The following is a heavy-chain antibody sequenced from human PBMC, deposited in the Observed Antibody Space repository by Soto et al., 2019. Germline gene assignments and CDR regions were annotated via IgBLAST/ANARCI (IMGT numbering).Heavy chain of an antibody. Sequence: GGSLRLSCVVSGFSVSGSSIFWVRQATGKGLEWVSLMHRGGSTDNADSVKGRFTTSRDKSKNTLYLHMNGLRVEDTAVYYCARVNTTLVEYFDCWGQGTVVTVS. CDR3: ARVNTTLVEYFDC. J-gene: IGHJ4*02. D-gene: IGHD5-18*01. CDR1: GFSVSGSS. CDR2: MHRGGST. V-gene: IGHV3-53*01.